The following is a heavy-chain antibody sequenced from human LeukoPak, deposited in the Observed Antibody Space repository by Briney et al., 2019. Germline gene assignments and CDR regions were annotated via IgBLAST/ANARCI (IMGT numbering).Heavy chain of an antibody. Sequence: SETLSLTCAVYGGSFSGYFCIWIRQPPGKGLEWIGEINHSGRSNYNPSLKRRVTISADTSKNEFSLKLSSVTAADTAVYYCARVGMGSSWYGGLYFDYWGQGTLVTVSS. J-gene: IGHJ4*02. CDR3: ARVGMGSSWYGGLYFDY. CDR2: INHSGRS. D-gene: IGHD6-13*01. V-gene: IGHV4-34*01. CDR1: GGSFSGYF.